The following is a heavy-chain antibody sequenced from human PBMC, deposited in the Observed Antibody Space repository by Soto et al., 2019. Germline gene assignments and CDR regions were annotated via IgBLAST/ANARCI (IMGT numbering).Heavy chain of an antibody. CDR1: VFTFNNYG. CDR2: IWNDGSNN. Sequence: PGGSLRLSCAASVFTFNNYGMHWVRQAPGKGLEWLAVIWNDGSNNYYANSVKGRFTISRDNSKNTLYLQMNSLRAEDTAVYYCARRQIPPPTRGAANARGGMDVWGQGTTVTVSS. V-gene: IGHV3-33*01. J-gene: IGHJ6*02. CDR3: ARRQIPPPTRGAANARGGMDV. D-gene: IGHD6-13*01.